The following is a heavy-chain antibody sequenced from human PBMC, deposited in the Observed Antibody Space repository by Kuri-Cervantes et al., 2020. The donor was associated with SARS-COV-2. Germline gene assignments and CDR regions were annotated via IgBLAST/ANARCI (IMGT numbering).Heavy chain of an antibody. CDR2: IYTSGNT. CDR3: ARGRESNSPYYYHYFIDV. CDR1: GGSISSSY. Sequence: SETLSPTCTASGGSISSSYWTWIRQPAGKGLEWIGRIYTSGNTNYNPSLKSRVTMSVDTSKNQFSLKLIPVTAADTAVYYCARGRESNSPYYYHYFIDVWGKGTTVTVSS. V-gene: IGHV4-4*07. D-gene: IGHD5-24*01. J-gene: IGHJ6*03.